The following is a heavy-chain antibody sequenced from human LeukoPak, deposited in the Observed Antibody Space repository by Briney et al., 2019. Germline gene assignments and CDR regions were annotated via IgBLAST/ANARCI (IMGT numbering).Heavy chain of an antibody. J-gene: IGHJ4*02. CDR3: VNSFIARGYGSNC. D-gene: IGHD5-12*01. CDR1: GFTFSSRW. CDR2: MKHDGNEK. Sequence: PGRSLRLSCAASGFTFSSRWMSWVRQAPGKGLEWVANMKHDGNEKYYMDSVKGRFTISRDNAKNSLYLQMNSLRVEDTAVYYCVNSFIARGYGSNCWGQGTLVTVSS. V-gene: IGHV3-7*01.